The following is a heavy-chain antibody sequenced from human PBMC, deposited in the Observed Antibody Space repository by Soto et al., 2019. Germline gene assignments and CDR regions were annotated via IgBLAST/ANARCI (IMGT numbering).Heavy chain of an antibody. CDR2: ISASGDST. Sequence: GALRLSCAASGFTFNSYAMSWVRLAPGKGVEWVSAISASGDSTYYADAVKGRFTISRDNSKNTLYLEINSLRAEDTALYHCAITPLTLLPGIFWFDPWVQGPLVTVSS. V-gene: IGHV3-23*01. D-gene: IGHD3-10*01. CDR1: GFTFNSYA. J-gene: IGHJ5*02. CDR3: AITPLTLLPGIFWFDP.